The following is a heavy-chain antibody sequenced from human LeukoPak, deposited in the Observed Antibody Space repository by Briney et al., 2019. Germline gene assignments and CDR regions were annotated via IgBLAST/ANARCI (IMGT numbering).Heavy chain of an antibody. Sequence: GGSLRLSCAASGFTFSDYAMSWVRQAPGQGLEWVSTISDDGSGTYYADSVKGRFTISRDNSENTLFLQINSLRAEDSAVYYCATDRERDPSVYYLVGGQGTLITVSS. CDR2: ISDDGSGT. V-gene: IGHV3-23*01. J-gene: IGHJ4*02. CDR1: GFTFSDYA. CDR3: ATDRERDPSVYYLV. D-gene: IGHD3-22*01.